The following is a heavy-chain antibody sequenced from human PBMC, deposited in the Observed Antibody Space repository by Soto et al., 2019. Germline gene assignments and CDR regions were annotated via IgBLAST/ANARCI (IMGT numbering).Heavy chain of an antibody. J-gene: IGHJ5*02. Sequence: QVQLVQSGAEVKKPGASVKVSCKASGYTFTGYYMHWVRQAPGQGLEWMGWINPNSGGTNYAQKFQGSVTMTRDTSISTAYMELSRLISDDTAVYYCARDIYGDYNWFDTWGQGTLVTVSS. CDR1: GYTFTGYY. CDR2: INPNSGGT. D-gene: IGHD4-17*01. CDR3: ARDIYGDYNWFDT. V-gene: IGHV1-2*02.